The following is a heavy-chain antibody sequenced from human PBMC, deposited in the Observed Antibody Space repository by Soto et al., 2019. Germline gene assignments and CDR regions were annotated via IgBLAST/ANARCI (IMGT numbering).Heavy chain of an antibody. J-gene: IGHJ6*02. CDR1: SGSISSSNW. D-gene: IGHD6-13*01. Sequence: SETLSLTCAVSSGSISSSNWWSWVRQPPGKGLEWIGEIYHSGSTNYNPSLKSRVTISVDTSKNQFSLKLSSVTAADTAVYYCARHADSSSWYKVPKYGMDVWGQGTTVTVSS. CDR3: ARHADSSSWYKVPKYGMDV. V-gene: IGHV4-4*02. CDR2: IYHSGST.